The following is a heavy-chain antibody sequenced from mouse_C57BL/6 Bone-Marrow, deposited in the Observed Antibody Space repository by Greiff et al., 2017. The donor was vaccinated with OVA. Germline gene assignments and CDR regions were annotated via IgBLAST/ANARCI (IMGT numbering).Heavy chain of an antibody. Sequence: EVKLVESGGGLVKPGGSLKLSCAASGFTFSSYAMSWVRQTPEKRLEWVATISDGGSYTYYPDNVKGRFTISRDNAKNNLYLQMSHLKSEDTAMDYCARDGYYRYFDVWGTGTTVTVSS. CDR2: ISDGGSYT. J-gene: IGHJ1*03. D-gene: IGHD2-2*01. CDR3: ARDGYYRYFDV. CDR1: GFTFSSYA. V-gene: IGHV5-4*01.